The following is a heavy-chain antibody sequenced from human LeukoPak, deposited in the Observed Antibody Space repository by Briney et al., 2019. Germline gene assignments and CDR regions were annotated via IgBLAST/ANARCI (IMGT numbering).Heavy chain of an antibody. Sequence: ASVKVSCKASGYTFTGYGISWVRQAPGQGLEWMGWISAYNGNTNYAQKLQGRVTMTTDTSTSTAYMELRSLRSDDTAVYYCARDLGGIAAADKADYWGQGTLVTVSS. CDR1: GYTFTGYG. CDR3: ARDLGGIAAADKADY. J-gene: IGHJ4*02. CDR2: ISAYNGNT. D-gene: IGHD6-13*01. V-gene: IGHV1-18*01.